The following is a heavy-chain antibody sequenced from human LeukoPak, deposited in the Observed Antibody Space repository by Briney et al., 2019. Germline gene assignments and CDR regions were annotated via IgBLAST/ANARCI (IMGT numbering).Heavy chain of an antibody. CDR2: INPNSGGT. CDR1: GYTFTGYY. Sequence: ASVKVSCKASGYTFTGYYMHWVRQAPGQGLEWMGWINPNSGGTNYAQKFQGRVTMTRDTSISTAYMELSRLRSDDTAVYYCARVITMVRGDPALNWFDPWGQGTLVTVSS. V-gene: IGHV1-2*02. J-gene: IGHJ5*02. CDR3: ARVITMVRGDPALNWFDP. D-gene: IGHD3-10*01.